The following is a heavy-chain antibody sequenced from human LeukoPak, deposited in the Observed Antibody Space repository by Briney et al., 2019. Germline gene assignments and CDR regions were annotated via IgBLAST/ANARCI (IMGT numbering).Heavy chain of an antibody. J-gene: IGHJ6*03. D-gene: IGHD3-16*01. CDR1: GGSFSGYY. Sequence: SETLSLTCAVYGGSFSGYYWSWIRQPPGKGLEWIGEINHSGSTNYNPSLKSRVTISVDTSKNQFSLKLSSVTAADTAVYYCARRGSNGYYYYYYMDVWGKGTTVTVSS. CDR3: ARRGSNGYYYYYYMDV. V-gene: IGHV4-34*01. CDR2: INHSGST.